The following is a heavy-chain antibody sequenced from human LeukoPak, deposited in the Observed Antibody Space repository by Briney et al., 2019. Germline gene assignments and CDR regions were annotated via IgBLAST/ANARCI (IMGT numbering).Heavy chain of an antibody. D-gene: IGHD3-10*01. CDR1: GFTFSSYS. CDR3: ARDLEFSS. Sequence: GSLRLSCAASGFTFSSYSMNWVRQAPGKGLEWVSSISSSSSYICYADSVKGRFTISRDNAKNSLYLQMNSLRAEDTAVYYCARDLEFSSWGQGTLVTVSS. V-gene: IGHV3-21*01. CDR2: ISSSSSYI. J-gene: IGHJ5*02.